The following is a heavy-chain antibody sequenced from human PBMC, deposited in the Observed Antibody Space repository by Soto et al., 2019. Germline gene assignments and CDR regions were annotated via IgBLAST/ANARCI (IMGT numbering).Heavy chain of an antibody. V-gene: IGHV3-49*04. CDR3: TTANYPHTPYF. D-gene: IGHD1-7*01. CDR1: GFSCDGVA. Sequence: LSCTGYGFSCDGVAIKWVRQDSGQGLEWVGLIRNQTYHETPKYAAAVKGRFTISRDTSNGVAYLQMSSLRVDDSSVYSSTTANYPHTPYF. J-gene: IGHJ2*01. CDR2: IRNQTYHETP.